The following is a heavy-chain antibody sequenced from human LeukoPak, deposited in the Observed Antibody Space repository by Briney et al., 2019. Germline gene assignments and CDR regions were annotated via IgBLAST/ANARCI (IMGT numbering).Heavy chain of an antibody. CDR3: ARVEDYGGNYYFFDY. V-gene: IGHV1-2*06. CDR2: INPNTGVT. CDR1: IRLHRLL. J-gene: IGHJ4*02. D-gene: IGHD4-23*01. Sequence: ASVKVLQGFWIRLHRLLFALGATGPGQGLEWMGQINPNTGVTDYAQKFQGRVSMTRDTSINTANIEVSRLTSDDTAVYYCARVEDYGGNYYFFDYWGQGTLVTVSS.